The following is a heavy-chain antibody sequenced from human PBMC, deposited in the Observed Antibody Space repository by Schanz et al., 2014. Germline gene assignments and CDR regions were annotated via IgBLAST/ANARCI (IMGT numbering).Heavy chain of an antibody. D-gene: IGHD3-22*01. CDR3: AKIRYDSSGYYLPYYGMDV. Sequence: VQLVESGGGVVQPGRSLRLSCAASGFTFSDHHMDWVRQAPGKGLEWVAGISGSGGSTDYADSVKGRFIIPRDNSKNTLYLQMNSLRAEDTAVYYCAKIRYDSSGYYLPYYGMDVWGQGTTVIVSS. J-gene: IGHJ6*02. CDR1: GFTFSDHH. V-gene: IGHV3-23*04. CDR2: ISGSGGST.